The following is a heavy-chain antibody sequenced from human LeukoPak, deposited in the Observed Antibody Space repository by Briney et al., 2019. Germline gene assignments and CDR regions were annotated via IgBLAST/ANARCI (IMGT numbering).Heavy chain of an antibody. CDR3: ARGRSGGSCLSCGYYNGMDV. CDR1: GFTFSSYD. V-gene: IGHV3-13*01. CDR2: IGTAGDT. Sequence: PGGSLRLSCAASGFTFSSYDMHWVRQATGKGLEWVSAIGTAGDTYYPGSVKGRFTISRENAKNSLYLQMNSLRAGDTAVYYCARGRSGGSCLSCGYYNGMDVWGQGTTVTVSS. D-gene: IGHD2-15*01. J-gene: IGHJ6*02.